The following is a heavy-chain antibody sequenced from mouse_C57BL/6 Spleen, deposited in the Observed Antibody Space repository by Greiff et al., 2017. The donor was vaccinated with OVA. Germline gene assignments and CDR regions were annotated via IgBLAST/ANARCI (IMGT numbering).Heavy chain of an antibody. CDR3: ARDYDYHCFDY. J-gene: IGHJ2*01. V-gene: IGHV3-6*01. Sequence: EVQLVESGPGLVKPSQSLSLTCSVTGYSITSGYYWNWIRQFPGNKLEWMGYISYDGSNNYNPTLKNRISISRDTSKNQFFLKLNSVTTEDTATYYCARDYDYHCFDYWGQGTTLTVSS. CDR1: GYSITSGYY. D-gene: IGHD2-4*01. CDR2: ISYDGSN.